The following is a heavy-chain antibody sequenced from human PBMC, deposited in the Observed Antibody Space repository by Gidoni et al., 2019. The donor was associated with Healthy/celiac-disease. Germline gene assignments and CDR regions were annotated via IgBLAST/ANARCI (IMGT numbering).Heavy chain of an antibody. Sequence: QLQLQESGPGLVKPSETLSLTCTVSGGSISSSSYYWGWIRQPPGKGLGWIGSIYYSGSTYYNPSLKSRVTISVDTSKNQFSLKLSSVTAADTAVYYCARHVYSTRNWFDPWGQGTLVTVSS. CDR3: ARHVYSTRNWFDP. D-gene: IGHD6-13*01. CDR2: IYYSGST. CDR1: GGSISSSSYY. J-gene: IGHJ5*02. V-gene: IGHV4-39*01.